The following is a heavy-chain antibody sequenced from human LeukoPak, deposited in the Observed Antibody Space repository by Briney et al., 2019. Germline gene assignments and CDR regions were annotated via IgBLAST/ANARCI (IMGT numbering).Heavy chain of an antibody. Sequence: GGSLRLSCAASGFTFSSYSMNWVRQAPGKGLEWVSSISSSSSYIYYADSVKGRFTISRDNAKNSLYLQMNSLRAEDTAVYYCAREGPSPYSGGWNDWFFDLWGRGTLVTVSS. J-gene: IGHJ2*01. CDR1: GFTFSSYS. CDR3: AREGPSPYSGGWNDWFFDL. V-gene: IGHV3-21*01. D-gene: IGHD6-19*01. CDR2: ISSSSSYI.